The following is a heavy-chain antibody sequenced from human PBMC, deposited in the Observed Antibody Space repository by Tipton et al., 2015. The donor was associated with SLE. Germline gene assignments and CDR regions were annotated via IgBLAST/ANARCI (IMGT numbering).Heavy chain of an antibody. Sequence: QSGPEVKKPGASVKVSCKASGYTFTSYGLSWVRQAPGQGLEWVGWTSGYNGDTNYAQKLQDRVTMTTDTTTSTAYMELRSLRSDDTAVYFCARSGYYDSSGYPPFLDYWGQGTLVTVSS. CDR1: GYTFTSYG. D-gene: IGHD3-22*01. V-gene: IGHV1-18*01. CDR3: ARSGYYDSSGYPPFLDY. CDR2: TSGYNGDT. J-gene: IGHJ4*02.